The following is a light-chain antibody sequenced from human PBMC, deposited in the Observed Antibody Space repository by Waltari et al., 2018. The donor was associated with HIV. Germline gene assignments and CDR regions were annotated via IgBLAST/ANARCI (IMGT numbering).Light chain of an antibody. J-gene: IGKJ4*01. Sequence: VLTQSPGTLSLSPGEGATLSCRASQSVSNNYLAWYQQKPGQAPRLLISGASSRATDIPDRFSGSGSGTDFTLTISRLEPEDFAVYYCQQYGSSPLTFGGGTKVEIK. CDR3: QQYGSSPLT. CDR2: GAS. V-gene: IGKV3-20*01. CDR1: QSVSNNY.